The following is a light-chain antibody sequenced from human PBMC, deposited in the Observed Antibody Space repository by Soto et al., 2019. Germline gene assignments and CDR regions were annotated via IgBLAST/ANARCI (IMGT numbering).Light chain of an antibody. Sequence: EVVMTQSPATLSVSPGERATFSCRAIQSVSTNLAWYQQKPGQAPRLLMYGASTRATGIPARFSGSGSGTEFTLTISSLQSEDFAVYFCQQYGSSPLTFGGGTKVEIK. CDR3: QQYGSSPLT. J-gene: IGKJ4*01. V-gene: IGKV3-15*01. CDR1: QSVSTN. CDR2: GAS.